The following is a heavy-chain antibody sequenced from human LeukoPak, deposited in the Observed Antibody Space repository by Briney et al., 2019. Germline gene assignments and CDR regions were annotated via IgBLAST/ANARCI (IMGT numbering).Heavy chain of an antibody. D-gene: IGHD5-18*01. Sequence: PGGSLRLSCAASGFSFSDHYMSWIRQAPGKGLEWVSYISSSRSFTNYADSVKGRFTISRDTAKNSLYLQMNSLRAEDTAVYYCARLRRYSYGLDYWGQGILVTVSS. CDR2: ISSSRSFT. V-gene: IGHV3-11*03. CDR3: ARLRRYSYGLDY. J-gene: IGHJ4*02. CDR1: GFSFSDHY.